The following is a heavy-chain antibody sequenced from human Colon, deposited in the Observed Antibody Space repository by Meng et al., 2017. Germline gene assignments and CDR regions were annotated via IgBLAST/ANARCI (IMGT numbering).Heavy chain of an antibody. CDR1: VGSVSSGSYY. CDR3: ARNYGP. CDR2: IYYSGST. Sequence: QAQLQELGPGLARPSKTLSLTFTVSVGSVSSGSYYWSWIRQPPGKGLESIGYIYYSGSTNYNPSLKSRVTISVDTSKNQFSLKLSSVTAADTAVYYCARNYGPWGQGTLVTVSS. J-gene: IGHJ5*02. V-gene: IGHV4-61*01. D-gene: IGHD4-17*01.